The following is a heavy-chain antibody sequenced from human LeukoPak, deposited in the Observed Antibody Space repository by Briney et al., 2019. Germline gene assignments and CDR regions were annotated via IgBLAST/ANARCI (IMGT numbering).Heavy chain of an antibody. D-gene: IGHD2-15*01. J-gene: IGHJ4*02. V-gene: IGHV3-30-3*01. CDR1: GFTFSSYA. CDR2: ISYDGSNK. CDR3: ARDFHCSGGSCYGGFYG. Sequence: GRSLRLSCAASGFTFSSYAMHWVRQAPGKGLEWVAVISYDGSNKYYADSVKGRFTISRDNSKNTLYLQMNSLRAEDTAVYYCARDFHCSGGSCYGGFYGWGQGTLVTVSS.